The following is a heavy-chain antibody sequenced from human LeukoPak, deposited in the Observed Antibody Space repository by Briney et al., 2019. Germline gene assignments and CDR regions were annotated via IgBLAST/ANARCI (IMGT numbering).Heavy chain of an antibody. D-gene: IGHD2-15*01. Sequence: PGESLKISCKGSGYSFPSNWIGWVRQMPGKGLEWMGIIYPDDSDTRYSPSFQGQVTISADKSISTAYLQWSSLKASDTAMYYCARHPTDSRYCSGGTCYAPLFDYWGQGTLVTVSS. V-gene: IGHV5-51*01. J-gene: IGHJ4*02. CDR1: GYSFPSNW. CDR3: ARHPTDSRYCSGGTCYAPLFDY. CDR2: IYPDDSDT.